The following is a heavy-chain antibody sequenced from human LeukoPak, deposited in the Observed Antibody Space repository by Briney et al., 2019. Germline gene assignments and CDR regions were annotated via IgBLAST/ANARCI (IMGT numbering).Heavy chain of an antibody. CDR2: IKSKTEGGTT. CDR1: GFIFSNAW. CDR3: TTTYIVASTRKFGDY. D-gene: IGHD5-12*01. Sequence: NPGGSLRLSCAASGFIFSNAWMNWVRQAPGKGLEWVGRIKSKTEGGTTDYAAPVKGRFTISRDDSQNTVDLQISSLTAEDTAMYFCTTTYIVASTRKFGDYWGQGTLVTVSS. V-gene: IGHV3-15*01. J-gene: IGHJ4*02.